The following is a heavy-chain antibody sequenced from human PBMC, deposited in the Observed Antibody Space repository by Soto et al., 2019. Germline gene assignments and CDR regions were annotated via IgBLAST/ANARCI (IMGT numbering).Heavy chain of an antibody. J-gene: IGHJ4*02. CDR1: GYTFTSYG. D-gene: IGHD3-22*01. V-gene: IGHV1-18*01. CDR2: ISAYNGNT. Sequence: QVQLVQSGAEVKKPGASVKVSCKASGYTFTSYGISWVRQAPGQGLEWMGWISAYNGNTNYAQKRQGRVTMTTEPATSTAYLELRSLRSDDTAVYYCARDYYDSSGYPYFDYWGQGTLVTVSS. CDR3: ARDYYDSSGYPYFDY.